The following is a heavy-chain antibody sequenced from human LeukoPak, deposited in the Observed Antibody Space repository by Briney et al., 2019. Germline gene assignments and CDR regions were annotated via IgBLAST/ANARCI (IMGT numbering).Heavy chain of an antibody. CDR3: ARDRYSNYYYYYGMDV. CDR1: GFTFSSYA. Sequence: GGSLRLSCAASGFTFSSYAMSWVRQAPGKGLEWVSAISGSGGSTNYADSVKGRFTISRDNSKNTLYLQMNSLRAEDTAVYYCARDRYSNYYYYYGMDVWGQGTTVTVSS. CDR2: ISGSGGST. J-gene: IGHJ6*02. V-gene: IGHV3-23*01. D-gene: IGHD4-11*01.